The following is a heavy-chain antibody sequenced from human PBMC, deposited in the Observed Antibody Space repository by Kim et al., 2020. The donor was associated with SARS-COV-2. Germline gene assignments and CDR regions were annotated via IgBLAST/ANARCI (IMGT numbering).Heavy chain of an antibody. CDR3: TTDPYTSMVRGVTSEPTFDY. V-gene: IGHV3-15*01. D-gene: IGHD3-10*01. J-gene: IGHJ4*02. Sequence: RFTISRDDSKNTLYLQMNSLKTEDTAVYYCTTDPYTSMVRGVTSEPTFDYWGQGTLVTVSS.